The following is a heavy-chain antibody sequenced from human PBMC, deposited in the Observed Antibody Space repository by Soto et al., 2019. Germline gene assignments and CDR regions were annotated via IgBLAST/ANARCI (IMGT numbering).Heavy chain of an antibody. Sequence: LRLSCAASGFTFSSYAMSWVRQAPGKGLEWVSAISGSGGSTYYADSVKGWFTISRDNSKNTLYLQMNSLRAEDTAVYYCAKDFALLPVGDKPYYDFWSGYYSPYFDYWRQGTMVTVSS. V-gene: IGHV3-23*01. J-gene: IGHJ4*02. CDR2: ISGSGGST. CDR1: GFTFSSYA. CDR3: AKDFALLPVGDKPYYDFWSGYYSPYFDY. D-gene: IGHD3-3*01.